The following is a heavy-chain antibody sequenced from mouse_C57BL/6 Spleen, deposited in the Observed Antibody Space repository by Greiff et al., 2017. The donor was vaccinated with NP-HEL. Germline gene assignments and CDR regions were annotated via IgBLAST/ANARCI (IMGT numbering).Heavy chain of an antibody. CDR2: FYPGSGSI. V-gene: IGHV1-62-2*01. J-gene: IGHJ3*01. CDR3: ARHEGGNYYGSSPGWFAY. D-gene: IGHD1-1*01. Sequence: QVQLQQSGAELVKPGASVKLSCKASGYTFTEYTIHWVKQRSGQGLEWIGWFYPGSGSIKYNEKFKDKATLTADKSSSTVYMELSRLTSEDSAVYFWARHEGGNYYGSSPGWFAYWGQGTLVTVSA. CDR1: GYTFTEYT.